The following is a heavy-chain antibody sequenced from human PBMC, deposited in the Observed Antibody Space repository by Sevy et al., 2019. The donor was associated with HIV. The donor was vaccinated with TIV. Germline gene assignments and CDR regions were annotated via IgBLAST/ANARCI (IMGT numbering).Heavy chain of an antibody. D-gene: IGHD4-17*01. J-gene: IGHJ3*02. V-gene: IGHV5-51*01. CDR1: GYSFTAYW. Sequence: GESLKISCKGSGYSFTAYWIDWVRQVPGKGLEWMGTIYPGDSETRYSPSVQGQVTISADKSPTTAYLQWSSQKAADTAVYYCARHTGRKGGIDFGTLDIWGQGTMVTVSS. CDR2: IYPGDSET. CDR3: ARHTGRKGGIDFGTLDI.